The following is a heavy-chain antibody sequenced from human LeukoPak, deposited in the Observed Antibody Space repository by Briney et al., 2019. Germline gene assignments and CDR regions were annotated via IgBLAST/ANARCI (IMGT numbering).Heavy chain of an antibody. CDR3: ARVGRSPTGSGAEVYYYYGMDV. D-gene: IGHD2-15*01. CDR2: MNPNSGNT. J-gene: IGHJ6*02. Sequence: GASVKVSCKASGYTGTSYDINWVRQATGQGREWMGWMNPNSGNTGYAQQSPGSVTMTTNPSIRTAYMELSRLRSEDTAVYYCARVGRSPTGSGAEVYYYYGMDVWGQGTPVTVSS. CDR1: GYTGTSYD. V-gene: IGHV1-8*01.